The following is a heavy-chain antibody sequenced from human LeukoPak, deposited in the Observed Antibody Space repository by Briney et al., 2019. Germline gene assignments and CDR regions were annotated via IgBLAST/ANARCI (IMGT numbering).Heavy chain of an antibody. V-gene: IGHV4-34*01. CDR1: GGSLSGYY. D-gene: IGHD3-22*01. CDR3: ARGGNYYDSSPGY. Sequence: NTSETLSLTCAVYGGSLSGYYWSWIRQPPGKGLEWIGEINHSGSTNYNPSLKSRVTISVDTSKNQFSLKLSSVTAADTAVYYCARGGNYYDSSPGYWGQGTLVTVSS. CDR2: INHSGST. J-gene: IGHJ4*02.